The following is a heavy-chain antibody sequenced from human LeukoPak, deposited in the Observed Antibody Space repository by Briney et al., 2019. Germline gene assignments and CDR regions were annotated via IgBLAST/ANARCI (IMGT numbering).Heavy chain of an antibody. J-gene: IGHJ5*02. CDR1: GYTFTDYN. V-gene: IGHV1-2*06. CDR2: IKPKSSDT. D-gene: IGHD4-17*01. Sequence: ASVKVSCKASGYTFTDYNIHWVRQAPGQGLEWMGRIKPKSSDTKYKQRFQGRVTMTRDTSISTAYMELSGLRSDDTAVYYCARNAGYGDLAWGQGTLVTVS. CDR3: ARNAGYGDLA.